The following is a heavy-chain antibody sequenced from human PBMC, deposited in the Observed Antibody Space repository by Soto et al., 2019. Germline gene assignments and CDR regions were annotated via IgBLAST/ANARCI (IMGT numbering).Heavy chain of an antibody. J-gene: IGHJ3*02. CDR2: ISGSGGST. D-gene: IGHD1-20*01. Sequence: EVQLLESGGGLVQPGGSLRLSCAASGFTFSSYAMSWVRQAPGKGLEWVSAISGSGGSTYYADSVKGRFTISRDNSKNTLYLQMNSLRVEDTAVYYCAAYNTSRHAAFDIWGQGTTVIVSS. CDR3: AAYNTSRHAAFDI. V-gene: IGHV3-23*01. CDR1: GFTFSSYA.